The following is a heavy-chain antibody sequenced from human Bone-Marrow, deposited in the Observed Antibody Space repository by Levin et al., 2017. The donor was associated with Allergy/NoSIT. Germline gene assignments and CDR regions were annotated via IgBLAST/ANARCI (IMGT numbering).Heavy chain of an antibody. J-gene: IGHJ5*02. V-gene: IGHV4-39*01. CDR3: VRLGNSSSSLNWFDP. Sequence: NTSETLSLTCTVSGGSISSSSYYWGWIRQPPGKGLEWIGSIYYSGSTYYNPSLKSRVTISVDTSKNQFSLKLSSVTAADTAVYYCVRLGNSSSSLNWFDPWGQGTLVTVSS. D-gene: IGHD6-6*01. CDR2: IYYSGST. CDR1: GGSISSSSYY.